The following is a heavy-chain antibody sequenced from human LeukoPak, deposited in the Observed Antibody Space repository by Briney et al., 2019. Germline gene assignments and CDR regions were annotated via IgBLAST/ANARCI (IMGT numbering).Heavy chain of an antibody. J-gene: IGHJ4*02. CDR2: IYYSGNT. D-gene: IGHD5-18*01. CDR3: ARHSYGYPNYFDY. CDR1: GGSISSYY. Sequence: SETLSLTCTVSGGSISSYYWSWIRQPPGKGLEWIGYIYYSGNTNYNPSLTSRVTISIDTSKNQFSLKLSSVTAADTAVYYCARHSYGYPNYFDYWGQGTLVTVSS. V-gene: IGHV4-59*01.